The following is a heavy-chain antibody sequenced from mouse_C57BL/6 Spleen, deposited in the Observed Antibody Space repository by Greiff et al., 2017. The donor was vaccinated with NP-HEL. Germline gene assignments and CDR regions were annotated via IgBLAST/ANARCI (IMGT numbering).Heavy chain of an antibody. CDR3: TTRGSSYWYFDV. Sequence: EVKLVESGAELVRPGASVKLSCTASGFNIKDDYMHWVKQRPEQGLEWIGWIDPENGDTEYASKFQGKATITADTSSNTAYLQLSSLTSEDTAVYYCTTRGSSYWYFDVWGTGTTVTVSS. V-gene: IGHV14-4*01. CDR2: IDPENGDT. D-gene: IGHD1-1*01. CDR1: GFNIKDDY. J-gene: IGHJ1*03.